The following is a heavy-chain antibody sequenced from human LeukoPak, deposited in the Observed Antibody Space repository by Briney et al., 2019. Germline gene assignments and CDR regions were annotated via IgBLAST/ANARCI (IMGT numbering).Heavy chain of an antibody. Sequence: GGSLRLSCAASGFTFSSYWMHWVRQAPGKGLVWVSRINTDGSSTSYADSVKGRFTISRDNAKNTLYLQMNSLRAEDTAVYYCARVSPSIAARPAAFDIWGQGTMVTVSS. D-gene: IGHD6-6*01. CDR2: INTDGSST. J-gene: IGHJ3*02. CDR1: GFTFSSYW. CDR3: ARVSPSIAARPAAFDI. V-gene: IGHV3-74*01.